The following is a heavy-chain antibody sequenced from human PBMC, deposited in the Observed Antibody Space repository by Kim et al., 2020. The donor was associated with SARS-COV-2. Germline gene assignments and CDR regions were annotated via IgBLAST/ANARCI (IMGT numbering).Heavy chain of an antibody. Sequence: ASVKVSCKASGYTFTGYYMHWVRQAPGQGLEWMGWINPNSGGTNYAQKFQGRVTMTRDTSISRAYMELSRLRSDDTAVYYCARDRWELLRVHPQNAFDIWGQGTMVTVSS. CDR1: GYTFTGYY. V-gene: IGHV1-2*02. CDR2: INPNSGGT. CDR3: ARDRWELLRVHPQNAFDI. J-gene: IGHJ3*02. D-gene: IGHD1-26*01.